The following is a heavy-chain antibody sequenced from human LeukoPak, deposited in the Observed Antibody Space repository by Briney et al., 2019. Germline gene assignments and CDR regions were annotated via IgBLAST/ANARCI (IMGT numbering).Heavy chain of an antibody. CDR2: IYYSG. J-gene: IGHJ4*02. V-gene: IGHV4-39*01. Sequence: PSETLSLTCTVSGGSISSSSYYWGWIRQPPGQGLEWIGTIYYSGSLKSRVTISVDTSKNQFSLKLSSVTAADTAVYYCARLMAVAGTYYFDYWGQGTLVTVSS. D-gene: IGHD6-19*01. CDR1: GGSISSSSYY. CDR3: ARLMAVAGTYYFDY.